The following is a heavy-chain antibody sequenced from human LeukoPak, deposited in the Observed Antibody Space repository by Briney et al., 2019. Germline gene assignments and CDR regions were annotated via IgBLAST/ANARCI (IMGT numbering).Heavy chain of an antibody. CDR1: GFTFSSYA. CDR2: ISNNAGST. D-gene: IGHD2-15*01. J-gene: IGHJ2*01. V-gene: IGHV3-23*01. CDR3: ARDVAYSGYFDL. Sequence: PGESLRLSCAATGFTFSSYAMTSVRQVPGKGLEWVSTISNNAGSTYYAESVKGRFTISRDNSKSTLYLQMNSLRVEDTAVYYCARDVAYSGYFDLWGGGTLVTVSS.